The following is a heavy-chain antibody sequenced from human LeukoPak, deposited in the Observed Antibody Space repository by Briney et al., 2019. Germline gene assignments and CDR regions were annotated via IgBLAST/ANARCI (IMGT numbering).Heavy chain of an antibody. J-gene: IGHJ4*02. CDR3: LQAEDRIRDFDWATFDY. CDR1: GFTLSSYA. V-gene: IGHV3-23*01. Sequence: GGSLRLSSAASGFTLSSYAMSWVRQAPGKDLEWVSAISGSGGSTCYADSLKGRFTISRDNSKTTLYLKMKSLRAEDTAVYFFLQAEDRIRDFDWATFDYWGQGTLVTVSS. D-gene: IGHD3-9*01. CDR2: ISGSGGST.